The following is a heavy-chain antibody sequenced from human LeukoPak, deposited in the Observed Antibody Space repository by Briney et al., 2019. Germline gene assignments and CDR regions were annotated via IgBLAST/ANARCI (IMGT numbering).Heavy chain of an antibody. D-gene: IGHD5-18*01. V-gene: IGHV4-31*03. J-gene: IGHJ6*02. Sequence: PSQTLSLTCTVSGGSISSGGYYWSWIRQHSGKGLEWIGYIYYSGSTYYNPSLKSRVTISVDTSENQFSLKLSSVTAADTAVYYCAITRNIAMPISYYYYGVDVWGQGTTVIVSS. CDR2: IYYSGST. CDR1: GGSISSGGYY. CDR3: AITRNIAMPISYYYYGVDV.